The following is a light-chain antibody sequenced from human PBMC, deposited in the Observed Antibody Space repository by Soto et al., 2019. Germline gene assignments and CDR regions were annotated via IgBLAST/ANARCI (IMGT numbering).Light chain of an antibody. CDR3: QQYGNSPLT. Sequence: EIVLTQSPGTLSLSPGERATLSCRASQSVRSSYSAWYQQKPGQAPRLLIFGASTRAPGITDRFSGSGSGTDFTLTISKLEPEDFALFYCQQYGNSPLTFGGGTKVDIK. CDR1: QSVRSSY. CDR2: GAS. V-gene: IGKV3-20*01. J-gene: IGKJ4*01.